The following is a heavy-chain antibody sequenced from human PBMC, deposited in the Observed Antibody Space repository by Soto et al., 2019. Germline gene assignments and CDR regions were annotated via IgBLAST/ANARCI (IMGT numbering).Heavy chain of an antibody. CDR3: AKGGGITVTTNWYFDL. D-gene: IGHD4-17*01. V-gene: IGHV3-23*01. CDR2: ISGRAGDT. Sequence: EVQLLESGGGLVQPGGSLRLSCAASEFTFSNYAMTWVRQAPGKGLEWVSAISGRAGDTYYADSVEGRFTISRDNSKTTLYLQMNSLRAEDTAVYYCAKGGGITVTTNWYFDLWGRGTLVTVSS. J-gene: IGHJ2*01. CDR1: EFTFSNYA.